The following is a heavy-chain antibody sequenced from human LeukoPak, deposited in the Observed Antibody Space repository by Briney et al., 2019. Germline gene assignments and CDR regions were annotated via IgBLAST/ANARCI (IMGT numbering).Heavy chain of an antibody. J-gene: IGHJ5*02. V-gene: IGHV1-2*06. CDR1: GYTFSGYY. CDR2: INPNGGET. Sequence: ASVKVSCKASGYTFSGYYIHWVRQAPGQGLEWMGRINPNGGETNYAQRFQGRVTMTGDTSITTAYMELSSLTFDDTAVYYCARDREQGPRFDPWGQGALVTVSS. CDR3: ARDREQGPRFDP. D-gene: IGHD1-26*01.